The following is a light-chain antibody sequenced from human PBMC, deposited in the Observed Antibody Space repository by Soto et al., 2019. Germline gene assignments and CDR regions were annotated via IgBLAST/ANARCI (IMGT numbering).Light chain of an antibody. V-gene: IGLV2-14*01. Sequence: SALTQPASVTRSPGQSITISCTGTSSDIGAYNFVSWYQQHPGKAPKLMIYEVSNRPSGVSNRFSGSKSGNTASLTISGLQAEDEADYYCSSHTSSSTWVFGGGTKLTVL. J-gene: IGLJ3*02. CDR2: EVS. CDR3: SSHTSSSTWV. CDR1: SSDIGAYNF.